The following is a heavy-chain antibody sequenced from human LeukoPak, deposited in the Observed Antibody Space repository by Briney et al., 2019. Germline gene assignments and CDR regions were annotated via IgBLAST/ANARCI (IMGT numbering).Heavy chain of an antibody. CDR1: GGSFSGYY. D-gene: IGHD3-10*01. CDR3: ARAQLWFGMFRNYYYYGMDV. V-gene: IGHV4-34*01. J-gene: IGHJ6*02. CDR2: INHSGST. Sequence: SETLSLTCAVYGGSFSGYYWSWIRQPPGKGLEWIGEINHSGSTNYNPSLKSRVTISVDTSKNQFSLKLSSVTAADTAVYCCARAQLWFGMFRNYYYYGMDVWGQGTTVTVSS.